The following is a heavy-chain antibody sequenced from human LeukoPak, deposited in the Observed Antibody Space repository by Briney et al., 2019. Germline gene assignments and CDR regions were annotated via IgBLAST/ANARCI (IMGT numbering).Heavy chain of an antibody. CDR2: INPNSGGT. Sequence: GASVTVSCKASGYTFTGYYMHWVRQAPGQGLEWMGWINPNSGGTNYAQKFQGRVTTTRDTSISTAYMELSRLRSDDTAVYYCARAYYDFWSGPMYGWFDPWGQGTLVTVSS. V-gene: IGHV1-2*02. D-gene: IGHD3-3*01. CDR1: GYTFTGYY. J-gene: IGHJ5*02. CDR3: ARAYYDFWSGPMYGWFDP.